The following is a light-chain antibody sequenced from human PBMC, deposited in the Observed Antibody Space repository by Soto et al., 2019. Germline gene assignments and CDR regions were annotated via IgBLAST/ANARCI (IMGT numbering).Light chain of an antibody. CDR2: NNN. CDR1: SSNIGSSS. V-gene: IGLV1-44*01. J-gene: IGLJ1*01. Sequence: QSVLTQPPSASGTPGQRVTISCSGSSSNIGSSSVNWYQQLPGTAPKLLIYNNNQWPSGVPDRFSGSKSGTSASLAISGLQSEDEADYYCAAWDVSLHGLYVFGTGTKLTVL. CDR3: AAWDVSLHGLYV.